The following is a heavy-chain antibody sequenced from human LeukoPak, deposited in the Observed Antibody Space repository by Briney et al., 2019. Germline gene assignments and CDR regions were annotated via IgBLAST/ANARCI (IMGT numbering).Heavy chain of an antibody. CDR3: ARDFRRVGTVTTIQD. V-gene: IGHV3-21*01. CDR2: ISSSSYI. D-gene: IGHD5-12*01. CDR1: GFTFSSYS. J-gene: IGHJ4*02. Sequence: PGGSLRLSCAASGFTFSSYSMNWVRQAPGKGLEWVSSISSSSYIYYTDSVKGRFTISRDNAKNSLYLQMNSLRAEDTAVYYCARDFRRVGTVTTIQDWGQGTLVTVSS.